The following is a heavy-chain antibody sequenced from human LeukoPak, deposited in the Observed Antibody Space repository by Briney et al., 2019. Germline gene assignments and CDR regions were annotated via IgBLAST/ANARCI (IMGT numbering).Heavy chain of an antibody. CDR2: ISSSSSYI. V-gene: IGHV3-21*01. CDR1: GFTFSSYS. J-gene: IGHJ4*02. Sequence: PGGSQRLSCAASGFTFSSYSMNWVRQAPGKGLEWVSSISSSSSYIYYADSVKGRFTISRDNAKNSLYLQMHSLRAEDTAVYYCARDLMGWDLHYFDYWGQGTLVTVSS. D-gene: IGHD1-26*01. CDR3: ARDLMGWDLHYFDY.